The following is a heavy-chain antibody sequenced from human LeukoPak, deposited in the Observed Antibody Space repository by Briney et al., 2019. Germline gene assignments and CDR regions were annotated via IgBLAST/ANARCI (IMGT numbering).Heavy chain of an antibody. V-gene: IGHV4-39*01. CDR2: IYYSGTT. Sequence: SETLSLTCTVSGGSISSKSHCWGWIRQPPGKGLEWIGSIYYSGTTYYSPSLKSRVTISVDTSKNQFSLKLSSVTAADTAVYYCATPAGPFGDYDNWGQGTLVIVPS. CDR1: GGSISSKSHC. CDR3: ATPAGPFGDYDN. J-gene: IGHJ4*02. D-gene: IGHD4-17*01.